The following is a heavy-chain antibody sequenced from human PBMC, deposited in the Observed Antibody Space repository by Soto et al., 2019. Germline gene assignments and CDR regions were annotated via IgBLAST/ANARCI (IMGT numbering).Heavy chain of an antibody. Sequence: XETLSLSCSVSGASVRSRRFDWGWIRQTPGKGLEWIGSIVSSGAMHPNPSLRSRIDISLDSSQNKLSLDLFSVTAEDTAVYYCAQGLQLHFDAWGQGILVTVSS. D-gene: IGHD4-4*01. CDR2: IVSSGAM. CDR3: AQGLQLHFDA. J-gene: IGHJ4*02. CDR1: GASVRSRRFD. V-gene: IGHV4-39*07.